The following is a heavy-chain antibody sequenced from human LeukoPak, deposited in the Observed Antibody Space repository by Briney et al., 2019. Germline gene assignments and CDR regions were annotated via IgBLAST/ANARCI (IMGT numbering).Heavy chain of an antibody. V-gene: IGHV3-30-3*01. CDR1: GFTFSSYA. CDR3: ARPGEQWLTYFDY. CDR2: ISYDGSNK. Sequence: GRSLRLSCAASGFTFSSYAMHWVRQAPVKGLEWVAVISYDGSNKYYADSVKGRFTISRDNSKNTLYLQMNSLRAEDTAVYYCARPGEQWLTYFDYWGQGTLVTVSS. J-gene: IGHJ4*02. D-gene: IGHD6-19*01.